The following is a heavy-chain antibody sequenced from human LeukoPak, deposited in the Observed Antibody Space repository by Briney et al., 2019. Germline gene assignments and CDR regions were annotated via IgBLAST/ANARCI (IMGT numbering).Heavy chain of an antibody. D-gene: IGHD5-24*01. CDR1: GGSFSGYY. J-gene: IGHJ4*02. CDR3: ARECIRDGYNFDY. V-gene: IGHV4-34*01. Sequence: SETLSLTCAVYGGSFSGYYWSWIRQPPGKGLEWIGEINHSGSTNYNPSLKSRVTISVDTSKNQFSLKLSSVTAADTAVYYCARECIRDGYNFDYWGQGTLVAVSS. CDR2: INHSGST.